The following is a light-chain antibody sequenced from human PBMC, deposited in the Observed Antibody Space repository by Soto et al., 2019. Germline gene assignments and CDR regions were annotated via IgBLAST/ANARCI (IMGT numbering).Light chain of an antibody. J-gene: IGKJ1*01. V-gene: IGKV3-15*01. Sequence: EIVMTQSPATLSVSPGERATLSCRASESISSNLGWYQQKPGQPPRLLIYGASTRATGVPARFSGSGSGTEFTLTISSLQSEDLEVYYCQQYNQLPPLSGTFGQGTKVDIK. CDR3: QQYNQLPPLSGT. CDR1: ESISSN. CDR2: GAS.